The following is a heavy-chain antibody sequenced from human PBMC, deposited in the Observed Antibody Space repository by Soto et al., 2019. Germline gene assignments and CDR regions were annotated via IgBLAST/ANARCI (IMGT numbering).Heavy chain of an antibody. CDR2: ISGSGGST. J-gene: IGHJ5*02. V-gene: IGHV3-23*01. CDR1: GCTFSSYS. Sequence: GGSLRLSCAASGCTFSSYSMNWVRQAPGKGLEWVSAISGSGGSTYYADSVKGRFTISRDNSKNTLYLQMNSLRAEDTAVYYCAKDRRYSSSWYGSWFDPWGQGTLVTVSS. D-gene: IGHD6-13*01. CDR3: AKDRRYSSSWYGSWFDP.